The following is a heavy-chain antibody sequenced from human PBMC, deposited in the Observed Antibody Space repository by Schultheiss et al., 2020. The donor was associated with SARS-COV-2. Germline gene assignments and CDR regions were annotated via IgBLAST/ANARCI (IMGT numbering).Heavy chain of an antibody. CDR2: TYYRSKWYN. D-gene: IGHD5-12*01. CDR3: ARDSGYDFDYYYYYMDV. J-gene: IGHJ6*03. CDR1: GDSVSRNSAA. V-gene: IGHV6-1*01. Sequence: LRLSCAISGDSVSRNSAAWNWIRQSPSRGLEWLGRTYYRSKWYNDYAGSVKSRITINPDTSKNQFSLQLNSVTPEDTAVYYCARDSGYDFDYYYYYMDVWGKGTTVTVSS.